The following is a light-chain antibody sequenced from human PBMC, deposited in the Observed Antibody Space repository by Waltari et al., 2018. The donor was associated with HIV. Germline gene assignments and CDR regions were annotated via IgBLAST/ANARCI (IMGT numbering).Light chain of an antibody. V-gene: IGKV4-1*01. CDR2: FSS. CDR1: KSVLYSSNNKNN. Sequence: DNEMTKSTDSLTVCLSQRANMHRNPSKSVLYSSNNKNNLPWYQQKPGQPPKLLIYFSSTRESGVPDRFSGSGSGTDFTLTISSLQAEVVAVYYCQQYYVTPLTFGQGTKLEIK. CDR3: QQYYVTPLT. J-gene: IGKJ2*01.